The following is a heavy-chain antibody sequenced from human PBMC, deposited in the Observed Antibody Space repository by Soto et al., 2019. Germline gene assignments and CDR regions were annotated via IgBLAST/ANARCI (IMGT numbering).Heavy chain of an antibody. CDR1: GGSISIGAYD. CDR2: IYYSGST. V-gene: IGHV4-31*03. Sequence: SETLCLTCTFSGGSISIGAYDWSGIRQHPGKGREWLGYIYYSGSTYYNRSLKSRVTMSVDTSKNQFSLKLSSATAADTAVYYCARATTIFGVVIPPFDYWGQGTLVTVSS. J-gene: IGHJ4*02. D-gene: IGHD3-3*01. CDR3: ARATTIFGVVIPPFDY.